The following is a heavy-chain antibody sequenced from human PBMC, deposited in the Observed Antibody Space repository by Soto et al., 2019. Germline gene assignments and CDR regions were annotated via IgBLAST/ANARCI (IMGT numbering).Heavy chain of an antibody. CDR1: GYTFINYY. V-gene: IGHV1-46*01. CDR2: INPNGGST. J-gene: IGHJ3*02. CDR3: AREKWLVRRNDPFDI. D-gene: IGHD6-19*01. Sequence: QVQLVQSGAEVKKPGASVKVSCKASGYTFINYYMHWVRQAPGQGLEWMGIINPNGGSTTYAQKFQGRVTLTRDTSTNTVNMELSTLRSEDTAVYYCAREKWLVRRNDPFDIWGHGTMVTVSS.